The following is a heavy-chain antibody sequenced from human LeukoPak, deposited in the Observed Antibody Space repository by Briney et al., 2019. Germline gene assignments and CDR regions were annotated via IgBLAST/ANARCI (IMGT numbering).Heavy chain of an antibody. J-gene: IGHJ3*02. CDR1: GFTFSSYW. CDR3: ARDYRLAAFDI. V-gene: IGHV3-74*01. Sequence: GGSLRLSCAASGFTFSSYWMHWVRQAPGRGLVWVSRINSDGNSTSYADSVKGRFTITRDNAKNTLYLQMNSLRAEDTAVYYCARDYRLAAFDIWGQGTMVTVSS. CDR2: INSDGNST.